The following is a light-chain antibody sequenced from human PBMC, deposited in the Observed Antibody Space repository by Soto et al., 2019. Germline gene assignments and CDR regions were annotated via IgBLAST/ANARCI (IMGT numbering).Light chain of an antibody. CDR3: QQYNNWPPIT. V-gene: IGKV3-15*01. J-gene: IGKJ4*01. CDR1: QSVSSGY. Sequence: EIVLTQSPGTLSLSPGERATLSCRASQSVSSGYLAWYQQKAGQAPRLLIYGASTRATGIPARFSGSGSGTEFTLTISSLQSEDFAVYYCQQYNNWPPITFGGGTKVDI. CDR2: GAS.